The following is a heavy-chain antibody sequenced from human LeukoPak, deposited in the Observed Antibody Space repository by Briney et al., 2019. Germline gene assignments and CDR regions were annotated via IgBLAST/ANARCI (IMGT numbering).Heavy chain of an antibody. CDR1: GFTFSSYA. J-gene: IGHJ5*02. D-gene: IGHD6-25*01. Sequence: TGGSLRLSCAASGFTFSSYAMSWVRQAPGKGLEWVSYISSSSSTIYYADSVKGRFTISRDNAKNSLYLQMNSLRAEDTAVYYCARNVRGRFDPWGQGTLVTVSS. V-gene: IGHV3-48*01. CDR3: ARNVRGRFDP. CDR2: ISSSSSTI.